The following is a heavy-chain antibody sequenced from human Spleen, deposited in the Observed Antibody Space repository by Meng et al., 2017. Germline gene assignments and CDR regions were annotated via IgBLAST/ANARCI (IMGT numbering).Heavy chain of an antibody. CDR2: INHSGST. D-gene: IGHD3-9*01. Sequence: SETLSLTCAVYGGSFSGYYWSWIRQPPGKGLEWIGEINHSGSTNYNPSLKSRVTISVDTSKNQFSLKLSSVTAADTAVYYCARGLNYDILTGYYSRFYGWFDPWGQG. J-gene: IGHJ5*02. CDR1: GGSFSGYY. CDR3: ARGLNYDILTGYYSRFYGWFDP. V-gene: IGHV4-34*01.